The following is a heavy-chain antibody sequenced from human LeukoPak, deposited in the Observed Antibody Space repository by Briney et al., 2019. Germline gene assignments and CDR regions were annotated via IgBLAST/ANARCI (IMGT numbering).Heavy chain of an antibody. Sequence: QPGGSLRLSCAASGFTFSSYAMHWVRQAPGKGLEWVAVISYDGSNKYYADSVKGRFTISRDNSKNTLYLQMNSLRAEDTAVYYCAKDGSSGWPSGYYFDYWGQGTLVTVSS. CDR3: AKDGSSGWPSGYYFDY. J-gene: IGHJ4*02. CDR2: ISYDGSNK. CDR1: GFTFSSYA. V-gene: IGHV3-30*04. D-gene: IGHD6-19*01.